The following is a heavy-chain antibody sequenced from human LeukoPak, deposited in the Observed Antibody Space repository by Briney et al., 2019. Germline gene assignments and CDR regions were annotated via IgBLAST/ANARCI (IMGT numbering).Heavy chain of an antibody. Sequence: QLVESGGGLVQPGRSLRLSCAASGFTFNTYEMNWVRQAPGQGLEWISYITGSGSTIYHADSVKGRFTISRDNAKNSLYLQMNSLRAEDTAIYYCARGHTNSFYYGMDVWGQGTTVTVSS. V-gene: IGHV3-48*03. CDR2: ITGSGSTI. J-gene: IGHJ6*02. CDR1: GFTFNTYE. CDR3: ARGHTNSFYYGMDV.